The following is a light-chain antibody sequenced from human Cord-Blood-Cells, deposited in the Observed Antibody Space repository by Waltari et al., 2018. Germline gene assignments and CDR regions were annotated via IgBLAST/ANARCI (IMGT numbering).Light chain of an antibody. CDR2: DAS. J-gene: IGKJ4*01. Sequence: IVLTHSPAILPLSLGERPTLSCRASQSVSSYLAWYQQKPGQAPRLLIYDASNRSTGIPARFSGSGSGTDFTLTISSLEPEDFAVYYCQQRSNWPLTFGGGTKVEIK. V-gene: IGKV3-11*01. CDR1: QSVSSY. CDR3: QQRSNWPLT.